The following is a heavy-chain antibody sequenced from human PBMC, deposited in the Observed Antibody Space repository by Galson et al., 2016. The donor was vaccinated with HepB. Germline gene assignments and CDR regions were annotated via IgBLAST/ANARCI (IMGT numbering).Heavy chain of an antibody. CDR1: GGSISSTGFY. CDR2: IYYSGST. CDR3: ARERLSGHDVLSRSGQSVHYQLDT. V-gene: IGHV4-31*03. D-gene: IGHD5-12*01. Sequence: TLSLTCTVSGGSISSTGFYWTWVRQHPGQGLEWIGFIYYSGSTHYNPSLRSRVTISSDTSKNQFSLKLTSVTAADTAIYYCARERLSGHDVLSRSGQSVHYQLDTWGRGALVIVSS. J-gene: IGHJ5*02.